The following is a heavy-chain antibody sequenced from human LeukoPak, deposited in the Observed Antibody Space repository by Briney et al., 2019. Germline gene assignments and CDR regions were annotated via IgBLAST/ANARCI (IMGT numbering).Heavy chain of an antibody. CDR2: IYSTGRS. CDR3: ARGPEHYDILTGIDY. V-gene: IGHV4-38-2*02. CDR1: GYSISSGYY. D-gene: IGHD3-9*01. J-gene: IGHJ4*02. Sequence: SETLSLTCTVSGYSISSGYYWGWVRQPAGKGLEWIGRIYSTGRSDYNPSLKSRITMSVDASKNQFSLKLRSVTAADTAVYYCARGPEHYDILTGIDYWGQGTLVTVSS.